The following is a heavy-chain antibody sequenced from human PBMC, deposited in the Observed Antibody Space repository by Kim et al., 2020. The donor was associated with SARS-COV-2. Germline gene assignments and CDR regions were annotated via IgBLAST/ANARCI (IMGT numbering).Heavy chain of an antibody. CDR1: GGSISSGGYY. J-gene: IGHJ4*02. Sequence: SETLSLTCTVSGGSISSGGYYWSWIRQHPGKGLEWIGYIYYSGSTYYNPSLKSRVTISVDTSKNQFSLKLSSVTAADTAVYYCARVLRGYSYGWTEWGQGTLVTVSS. V-gene: IGHV4-31*03. CDR3: ARVLRGYSYGWTE. CDR2: IYYSGST. D-gene: IGHD5-18*01.